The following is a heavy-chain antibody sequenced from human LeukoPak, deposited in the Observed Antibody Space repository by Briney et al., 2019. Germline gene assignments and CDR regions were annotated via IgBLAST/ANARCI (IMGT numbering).Heavy chain of an antibody. CDR1: GGSFSGYY. D-gene: IGHD5-12*01. CDR2: INHSGST. V-gene: IGHV4-34*01. Sequence: SETLSLTCAVYGGSFSGYYWSWIRQPSGKGLEWIGEINHSGSTNYNPSLKSRVTISVDTSKNQFSLKLSSVTAADTAVYYCARVEMATIDAFDIWGQGTMVTVSS. J-gene: IGHJ3*02. CDR3: ARVEMATIDAFDI.